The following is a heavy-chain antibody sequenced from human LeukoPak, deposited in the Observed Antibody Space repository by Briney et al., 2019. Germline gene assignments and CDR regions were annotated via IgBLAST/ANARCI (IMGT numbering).Heavy chain of an antibody. CDR3: ARETPYGSLTFDY. J-gene: IGHJ4*02. CDR2: AHGSEK. CDR1: GFTFSNYW. V-gene: IGHV3-7*03. D-gene: IGHD3-10*01. Sequence: GGSLRLSCVASGFTFSNYWMSWVRQAPGKGLEWVANAHGSEKYYVDSVKGRFTISRDNAKNSLYLQMNSLRAEDTAMYYCARETPYGSLTFDYWGQGTLVTVSS.